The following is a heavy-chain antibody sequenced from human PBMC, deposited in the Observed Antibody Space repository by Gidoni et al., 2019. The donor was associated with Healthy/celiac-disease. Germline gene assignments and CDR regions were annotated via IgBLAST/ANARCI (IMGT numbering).Heavy chain of an antibody. Sequence: QVQLQESGPGPVKPSETLSLTCTVPGASLSSCRYYWTGIRPPPGKGLEWIGYIYYRGSTNYNPSLKSRVTISVDTSKNQFSLKLSSVTAADTAVYYCARVNCITIFGVVTPYYFDYWGQGTLVTVSS. CDR2: IYYRGST. J-gene: IGHJ4*02. D-gene: IGHD3-3*01. V-gene: IGHV4-61*01. CDR1: GASLSSCRYY. CDR3: ARVNCITIFGVVTPYYFDY.